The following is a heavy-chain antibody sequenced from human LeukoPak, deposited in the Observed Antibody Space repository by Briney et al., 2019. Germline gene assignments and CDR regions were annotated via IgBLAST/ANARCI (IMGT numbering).Heavy chain of an antibody. D-gene: IGHD6-19*01. V-gene: IGHV4-39*01. J-gene: IGHJ4*02. CDR2: NYYSGST. Sequence: SETLSLTCTVSGGSISSSSYYWGWIRQPPGKGLEWIGSNYYSGSTYYNPSLKSRVTISVDTSKNQFSLKLSSVTAADTAVYYCASQIAVAGTISYWGQGTLVTVSS. CDR3: ASQIAVAGTISY. CDR1: GGSISSSSYY.